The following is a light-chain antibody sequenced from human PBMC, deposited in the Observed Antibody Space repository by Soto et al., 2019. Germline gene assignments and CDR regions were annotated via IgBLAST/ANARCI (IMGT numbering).Light chain of an antibody. CDR2: DNT. CDR1: RSNIGAGYA. Sequence: QSVLTQPPSVSAAPGQRVTISCTGSRSNIGAGYAVHWYQQLPGTAPKLLIYDNTNRPSGVPDRFSASESGTSASLAITGLQSEDEADYYCQSYDTSLSASVFGGGTKLTVL. J-gene: IGLJ2*01. V-gene: IGLV1-40*01. CDR3: QSYDTSLSASV.